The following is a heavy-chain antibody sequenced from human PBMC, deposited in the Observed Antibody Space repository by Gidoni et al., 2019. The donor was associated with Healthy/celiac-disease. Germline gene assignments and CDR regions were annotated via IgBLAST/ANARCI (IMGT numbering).Heavy chain of an antibody. CDR2: TYYRSKWYN. CDR1: GDSVSSHSAA. CDR3: AREEHDYGDYLNRGSYFDL. Sequence: QVQLQQSGPGLVKPSQTLSLTCAISGDSVSSHSAAWNWIRQSPSRGLEWLGRTYYRSKWYNDYAVSVKSRITINPDTSKNQFSLQLNSVTPEDTAVYYCAREEHDYGDYLNRGSYFDLWGRGTLVTVSS. D-gene: IGHD4-17*01. V-gene: IGHV6-1*01. J-gene: IGHJ2*01.